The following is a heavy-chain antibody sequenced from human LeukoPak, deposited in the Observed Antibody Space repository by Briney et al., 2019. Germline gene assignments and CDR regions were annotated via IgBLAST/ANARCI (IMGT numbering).Heavy chain of an antibody. J-gene: IGHJ5*02. CDR3: ARGTTIIAISEWFDP. Sequence: ASVKVSCKASGYTFTDYGISWVRQAPGQGLEWMGWISAYNGKTHYPQRLQGRVTMTTDSSTSTAYMELRSLRSDDTAVYYCARGTTIIAISEWFDPWGQGTLVTVSS. V-gene: IGHV1-18*01. CDR2: ISAYNGKT. D-gene: IGHD3-3*02. CDR1: GYTFTDYG.